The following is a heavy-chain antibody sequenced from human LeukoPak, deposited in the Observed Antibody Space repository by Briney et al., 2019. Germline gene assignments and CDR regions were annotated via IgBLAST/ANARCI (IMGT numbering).Heavy chain of an antibody. CDR3: ARGYYYYDSSWYFDY. J-gene: IGHJ4*02. V-gene: IGHV3-53*01. Sequence: GGSLRLSCAASGFTVSSNYMSWVRQAPGKGLEWVSVIYSGGNTYYADPVKGRFTISRDNSKNTLYLQMNSLRAEDTAVYYCARGYYYYDSSWYFDYWGQGTLVTVSS. CDR2: IYSGGNT. D-gene: IGHD3-22*01. CDR1: GFTVSSNY.